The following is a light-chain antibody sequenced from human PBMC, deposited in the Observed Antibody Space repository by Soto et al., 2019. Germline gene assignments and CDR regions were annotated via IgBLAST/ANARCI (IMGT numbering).Light chain of an antibody. V-gene: IGKV3-11*01. J-gene: IGKJ3*01. CDR3: QQRDNWPPFT. Sequence: DIVLTQSPATLSFSPGERATLSCWASQSVGSFLAWYQHKPGQAPRLLIYDAYKRAPGIPPRFSGSGSGTDFTLTISSLEPEDFAIYYCQQRDNWPPFTFGPGTRVDI. CDR1: QSVGSF. CDR2: DAY.